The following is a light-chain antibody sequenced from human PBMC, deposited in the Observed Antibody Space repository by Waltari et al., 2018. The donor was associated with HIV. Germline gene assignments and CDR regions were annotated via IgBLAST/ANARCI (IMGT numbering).Light chain of an antibody. J-gene: IGLJ2*01. V-gene: IGLV3-10*01. CDR2: EDS. CDR3: YSTDNSGHHRV. Sequence: SYELTQPPSVAVSPGQTARITCTGDALPKKNDSRYQQKSGQAPVLVIDEDSKRPSGFPERFSGSSSGTTATLTISGAQVEDEADYYCYSTDNSGHHRVFGTGTKLTVL. CDR1: ALPKKN.